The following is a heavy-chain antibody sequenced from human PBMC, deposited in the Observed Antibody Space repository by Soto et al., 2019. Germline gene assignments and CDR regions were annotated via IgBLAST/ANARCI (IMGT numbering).Heavy chain of an antibody. D-gene: IGHD6-19*01. CDR3: ARDRSSGWYGGFDY. J-gene: IGHJ4*02. CDR2: ISAYNGNT. V-gene: IGHV1-18*01. Sequence: GASVKVSCKASGYTFTSYGISWVRQAPGQGLEWMGWISAYNGNTNYAQKLQGRVTMTTDTSTSTAYMELRSLRSYDTAVYYCARDRSSGWYGGFDYWGQGTLVTVSS. CDR1: GYTFTSYG.